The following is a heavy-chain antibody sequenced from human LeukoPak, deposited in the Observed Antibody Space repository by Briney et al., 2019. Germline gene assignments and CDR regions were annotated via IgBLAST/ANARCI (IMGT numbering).Heavy chain of an antibody. V-gene: IGHV4-59*08. CDR3: AGRRYGFHNWFDP. Sequence: SETLSLTCTVSGGSISSYYWSWIRQPPGKGLEWIGYIYYSGSTNYNPSLKSRVTISVDTSKNQFSLKLSSVTAADTAVYYCAGRRYGFHNWFDPWGQGTLVTVSS. J-gene: IGHJ5*02. CDR1: GGSISSYY. D-gene: IGHD5-18*01. CDR2: IYYSGST.